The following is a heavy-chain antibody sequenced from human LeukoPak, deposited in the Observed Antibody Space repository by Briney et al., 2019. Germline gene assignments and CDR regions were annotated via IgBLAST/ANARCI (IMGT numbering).Heavy chain of an antibody. D-gene: IGHD2/OR15-2a*01. J-gene: IGHJ6*02. CDR2: ISSSGSTI. Sequence: GGSLRLSCAASGFTFSDYYMSWIRQAPGKGLEWVSYISSSGSTIYYADTVKGRFTISRDNAKNSLYLQMNSLRAEDTAVYYCASYLTSIPSGMDVWGQGTTVTVSS. CDR1: GFTFSDYY. V-gene: IGHV3-11*04. CDR3: ASYLTSIPSGMDV.